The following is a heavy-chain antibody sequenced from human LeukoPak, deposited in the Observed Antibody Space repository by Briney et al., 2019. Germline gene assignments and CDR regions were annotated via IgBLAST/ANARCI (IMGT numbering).Heavy chain of an antibody. CDR1: GFTFSSYA. CDR2: ISGSGGST. D-gene: IGHD3-22*01. Sequence: GGSLRLSCAASGFTFSSYAMSWVRQAPGKGLEWVSAISGSGGSTYYADSVKGRFTISRDNSKNTLYLQMNSLRAEDTAVYYCARDRSYYDSSGYLLYYYYYGMDVWGQGTTVTVSS. V-gene: IGHV3-23*01. J-gene: IGHJ6*02. CDR3: ARDRSYYDSSGYLLYYYYYGMDV.